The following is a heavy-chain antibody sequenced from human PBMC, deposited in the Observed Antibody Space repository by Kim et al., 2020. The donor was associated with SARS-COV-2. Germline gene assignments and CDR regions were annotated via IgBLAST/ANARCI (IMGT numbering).Heavy chain of an antibody. CDR3: AKDISTVTTFGVDY. CDR2: LRWNSGSI. Sequence: GGSLRLSCTASGFTFDYYARNGVRQGPGKGLEWVAGLRWNSGSIGYADSVKVRCTISRDNAKNSLYLQMNSLRAEDTALYYCAKDISTVTTFGVDYWGQGTLVAVSS. V-gene: IGHV3-9*01. CDR1: GFTFDYYA. D-gene: IGHD4-4*01. J-gene: IGHJ4*02.